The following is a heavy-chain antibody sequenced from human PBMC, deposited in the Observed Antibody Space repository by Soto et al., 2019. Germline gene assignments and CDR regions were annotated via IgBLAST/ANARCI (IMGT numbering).Heavy chain of an antibody. CDR3: AKDRDLFGVVIMGDY. J-gene: IGHJ4*02. CDR1: GFTFSSYG. V-gene: IGHV3-30*18. CDR2: ISYDGSNK. Sequence: LRLSCAASGFTFSSYGMHWVRQAPGKGLEWVAVISYDGSNKYYADSVKGRFTISRDNSKNTLSLQMNSLRAEDTAVYYCAKDRDLFGVVIMGDYWGQGALVTVSS. D-gene: IGHD3-3*01.